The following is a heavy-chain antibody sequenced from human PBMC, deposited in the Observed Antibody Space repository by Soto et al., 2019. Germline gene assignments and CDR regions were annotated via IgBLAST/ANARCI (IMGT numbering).Heavy chain of an antibody. V-gene: IGHV1-69*01. D-gene: IGHD2-2*01. CDR3: ARSQGSSTSLEIYYYYYYGMDV. Sequence: QVQLVQSGAEVKKPGSSVKVSCKASGGTFSSYAISWVRQAPGHGLEWMGGIIPISGTANYAQKLQGRVTITADESTSTAYLGLSSLRSEDTAVYYCARSQGSSTSLEIYYYYYYGMDVWGQGTTVTVSS. CDR2: IIPISGTA. CDR1: GGTFSSYA. J-gene: IGHJ6*02.